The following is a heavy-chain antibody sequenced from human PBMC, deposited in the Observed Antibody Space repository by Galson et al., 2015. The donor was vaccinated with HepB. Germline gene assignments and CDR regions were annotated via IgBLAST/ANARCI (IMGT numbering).Heavy chain of an antibody. Sequence: SLRLSCAASGFTFSRYTMGWVRQAPGKGLEWVSAILSDGTTSYIDSVKGRFTISRDNSKYSLYLQTNRLRDDDAALYYCARRVEGAFDVWGQGTMVTVSS. CDR2: ILSDGTT. J-gene: IGHJ3*01. CDR1: GFTFSRYT. V-gene: IGHV3-23*01. CDR3: ARRVEGAFDV.